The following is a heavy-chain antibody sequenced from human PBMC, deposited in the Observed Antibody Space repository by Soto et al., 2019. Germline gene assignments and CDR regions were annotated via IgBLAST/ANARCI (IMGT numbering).Heavy chain of an antibody. J-gene: IGHJ4*02. Sequence: QVQLVQSGAEVKKPGSSVKVSCKASGGTFSSYTISWVRQAPGQGLEWMGRIIPILGIANYAQNFQGRVTITADKSTSTAYMELSSLRSEDTAVYYCARGPMVRGVITDAYWGQGTLVTVSS. CDR3: ARGPMVRGVITDAY. CDR2: IIPILGIA. D-gene: IGHD3-10*01. CDR1: GGTFSSYT. V-gene: IGHV1-69*02.